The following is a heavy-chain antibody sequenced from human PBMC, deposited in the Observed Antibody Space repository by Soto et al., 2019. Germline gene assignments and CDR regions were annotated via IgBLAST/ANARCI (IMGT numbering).Heavy chain of an antibody. CDR1: GGSISSYY. D-gene: IGHD6-19*01. CDR2: IYYSGST. V-gene: IGHV4-59*01. CDR3: ARVKQWLVPNYNWFDP. Sequence: SETLSLTCTVSGGSISSYYWSWIRQPPGKGLEWVGYIYYSGSTNYNPSLKSRVTISVDTSKNQFSLKLSSVTAADTAVYYCARVKQWLVPNYNWFDPWGQGTLVTVSS. J-gene: IGHJ5*02.